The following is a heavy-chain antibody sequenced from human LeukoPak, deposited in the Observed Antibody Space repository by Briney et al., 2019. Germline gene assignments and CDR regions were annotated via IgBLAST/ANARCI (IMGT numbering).Heavy chain of an antibody. D-gene: IGHD3-9*01. Sequence: GGSLRLSCAASGFTFSSYAMSWVRQAPGKGLERVSAISGSGGSTYYADSVKGRFTISRDNSKNTLYLQMNSLRAEDTAVYYCARERLRYFDWLLSPGDYWGQGTLVTVSS. CDR1: GFTFSSYA. J-gene: IGHJ4*02. V-gene: IGHV3-23*01. CDR3: ARERLRYFDWLLSPGDY. CDR2: ISGSGGST.